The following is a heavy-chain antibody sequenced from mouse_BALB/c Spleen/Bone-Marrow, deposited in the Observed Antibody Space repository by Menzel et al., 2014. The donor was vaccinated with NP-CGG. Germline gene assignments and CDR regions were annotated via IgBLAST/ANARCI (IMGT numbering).Heavy chain of an antibody. Sequence: EEMLVESGGDLVKPGGSLKLSCAASGFTFSSYGMSWVRQTPDKRLEWAATISSGGSYTYYPDSVKGRFTISRDNAKNALFLQMSSLKSEDTAMYYCARQTYYDYDGYFDYWGQGTTLTVSS. D-gene: IGHD2-4*01. CDR3: ARQTYYDYDGYFDY. CDR1: GFTFSSYG. CDR2: ISSGGSYT. V-gene: IGHV5-6*01. J-gene: IGHJ2*01.